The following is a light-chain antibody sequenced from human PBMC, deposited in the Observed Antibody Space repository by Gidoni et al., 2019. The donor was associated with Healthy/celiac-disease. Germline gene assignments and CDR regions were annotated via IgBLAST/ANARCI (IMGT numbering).Light chain of an antibody. CDR1: SSNIGAGYD. J-gene: IGLJ2*01. CDR3: QSYDSSLSGYVV. CDR2: GNR. Sequence: QSVLTQPPSESGAPGQRVTISCTGSSSNIGAGYDVNWYQQLPGTAPKLLIYGNRKRPSCVPDRFSGSKSGTSASLAITGLQAEDEADYYCQSYDSSLSGYVVFGGGTKLTVL. V-gene: IGLV1-40*01.